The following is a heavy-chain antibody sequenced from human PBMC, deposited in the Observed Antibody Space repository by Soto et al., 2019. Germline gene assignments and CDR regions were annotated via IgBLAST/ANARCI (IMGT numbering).Heavy chain of an antibody. D-gene: IGHD6-13*01. CDR1: GFTFSRHA. Sequence: QVQLVESGGGVVQPGRSLRLSCAASGFTFSRHAMHWVRQAPGKGLEWVAVISTDGRDKYHADSVKGRFTISRDNCKNTLYLQMNSLRAEDTAVYYCAKDHDLAAAGYYFDYWGQGTLVTVSS. J-gene: IGHJ4*02. CDR3: AKDHDLAAAGYYFDY. V-gene: IGHV3-30*04. CDR2: ISTDGRDK.